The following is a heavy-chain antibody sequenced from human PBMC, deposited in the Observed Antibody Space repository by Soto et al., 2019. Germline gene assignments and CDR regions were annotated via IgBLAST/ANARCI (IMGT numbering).Heavy chain of an antibody. J-gene: IGHJ4*02. CDR3: ARSAYPYYFDC. V-gene: IGHV3-74*01. CDR2: IHNDGSGT. CDR1: GFTFSSYG. Sequence: AGGSLSLSCAASGFTFSSYGMNWVGQAPGKGLVWVSHIHNDGSGTTYADSVKGRFTISRDNAKNTLYLQMNSLRAEDTAVYYCARSAYPYYFDCWGQGTLVTVSS.